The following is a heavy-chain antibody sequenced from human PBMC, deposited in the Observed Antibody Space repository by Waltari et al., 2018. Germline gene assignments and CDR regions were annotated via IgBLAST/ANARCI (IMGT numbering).Heavy chain of an antibody. J-gene: IGHJ4*02. D-gene: IGHD7-27*01. CDR2: ISSTSSYT. CDR1: GFPFSSHH. Sequence: EVQLVESGGGLVKPGGSLRLSCEASGFPFSSHHINWVRQAPGRGLEWVSSISSTSSYTHQADSVKGRFTISRDNAKNSLYLQMNSLRAEDTAMYYCATGGWGFFLDHWGQGALVTVSS. V-gene: IGHV3-21*02. CDR3: ATGGWGFFLDH.